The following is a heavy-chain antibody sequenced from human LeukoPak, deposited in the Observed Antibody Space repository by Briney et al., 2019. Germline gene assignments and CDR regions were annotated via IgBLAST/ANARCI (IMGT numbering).Heavy chain of an antibody. CDR3: ARQRGYCSSGVCRGWFDP. CDR1: GFTFRNYN. Sequence: GSLRLSCAASGFTFRNYNMNWVRQAPGKGLEWVSSISESSSFIQYADSLKGRFAISRDNAKNSLYLQMNSLRAEDTAVYYCARQRGYCSSGVCRGWFDPWGQGTLVTVSS. V-gene: IGHV3-21*01. D-gene: IGHD2-8*01. CDR2: ISESSSFI. J-gene: IGHJ5*02.